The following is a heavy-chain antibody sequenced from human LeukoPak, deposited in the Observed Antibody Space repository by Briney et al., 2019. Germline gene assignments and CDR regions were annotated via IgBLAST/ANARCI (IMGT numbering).Heavy chain of an antibody. CDR3: ARGPRVTGTGVYFDY. CDR2: VIPVLGMA. V-gene: IGHV1-69*02. D-gene: IGHD1-7*01. CDR1: GGTFSSYT. Sequence: SVKVSCKASGGTFSSYTISWVRQAPGQGLEWMGRVIPVLGMADYAQKFQGRVTITADKSTSTAYMDLSSLRSEDTAVYYCARGPRVTGTGVYFDYWGQGTLVTVSS. J-gene: IGHJ4*02.